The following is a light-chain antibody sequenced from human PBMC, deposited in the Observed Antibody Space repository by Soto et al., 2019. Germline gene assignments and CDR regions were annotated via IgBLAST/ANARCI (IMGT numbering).Light chain of an antibody. CDR3: QEYGSSSPT. V-gene: IGKV3-20*01. J-gene: IGKJ1*01. CDR1: QSVSSNY. Sequence: EIVLTQSPGTLSLSPGERATISCRASQSVSSNYLAWYQRKPGQAPRLLLYGASSRAIDIPYRFSGSGSGTDVALTITRLEREDFAVYYCQEYGSSSPTFGQGTKVEI. CDR2: GAS.